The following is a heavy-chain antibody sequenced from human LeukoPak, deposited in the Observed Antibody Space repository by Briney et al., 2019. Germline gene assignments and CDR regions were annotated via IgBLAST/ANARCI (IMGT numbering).Heavy chain of an antibody. CDR1: GYNFNSHW. V-gene: IGHV5-51*01. J-gene: IGHJ4*02. CDR3: ARLYCSGGACYCDY. Sequence: PGESLQISCQGSGYNFNSHWIAWVRQMPGKGLEWMGNICPSGSDTTYRPSFQGQVTISADKSISTAYLQWSSLEASDTAMFYCARLYCSGGACYCDYWGQGTLVTVSS. D-gene: IGHD2-15*01. CDR2: ICPSGSDT.